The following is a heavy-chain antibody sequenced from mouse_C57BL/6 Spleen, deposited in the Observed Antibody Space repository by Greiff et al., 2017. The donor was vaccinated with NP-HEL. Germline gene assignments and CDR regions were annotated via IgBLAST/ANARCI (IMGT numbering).Heavy chain of an antibody. J-gene: IGHJ2*01. V-gene: IGHV1-64*01. D-gene: IGHD2-1*01. CDR1: GYTFTSYW. CDR2: IHPNSGST. Sequence: QVQLKQPGAELVKPGASVKLSCKASGYTFTSYWMHWVKQRPGQGLEWIGMIHPNSGSTNYNEKFKSKATLTVDKSSSTAYMQLSSLTSEDSAVYYCASYYGNYVGFDYWGQGTTLTVSS. CDR3: ASYYGNYVGFDY.